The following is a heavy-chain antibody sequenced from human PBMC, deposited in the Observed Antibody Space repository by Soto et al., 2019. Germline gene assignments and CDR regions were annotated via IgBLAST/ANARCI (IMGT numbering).Heavy chain of an antibody. Sequence: VQLQESGPGLVKPSQTLSLTCTVSDGSIRSGGYYWSWIRQHAGKGLEWIGFIYYSGNTYNNPSLKSRVNISIDTSKYQFSLRLSSVTAADTAVYCCGRMVTNYGMDVWGLGTTVTVSS. J-gene: IGHJ6*02. D-gene: IGHD5-18*01. CDR3: GRMVTNYGMDV. CDR2: IYYSGNT. CDR1: DGSIRSGGYY. V-gene: IGHV4-31*03.